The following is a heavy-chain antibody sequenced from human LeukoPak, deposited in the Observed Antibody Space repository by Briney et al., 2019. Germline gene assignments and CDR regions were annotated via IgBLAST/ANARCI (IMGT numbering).Heavy chain of an antibody. D-gene: IGHD2-15*01. CDR2: INPNSGGT. J-gene: IGHJ4*02. CDR3: AREVGAADCCDY. CDR1: GYTFTGYY. V-gene: IGHV1-2*02. Sequence: ASVKVSCKASGYTFTGYYMHWGRQAPGQGLEWMGWINPNSGGTNYAQKFQGRVTMTRDTSISTAYMELSRLRSDDTAVYYCAREVGAADCCDYWGQGTLVTVSS.